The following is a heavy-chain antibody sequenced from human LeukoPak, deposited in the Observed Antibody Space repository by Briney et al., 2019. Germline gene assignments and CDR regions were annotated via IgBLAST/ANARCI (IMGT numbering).Heavy chain of an antibody. Sequence: GGSLRLSCAASGFTFSNYAMNWVRQAPGKGLEWVSSISGSGSSTYYADSVKGRFTISRDNSKNTLFLQINSLRAEDTAVYYCAKAYYDFWSGKDYWGQGTLVTVSS. D-gene: IGHD3-3*01. CDR2: ISGSGSST. CDR1: GFTFSNYA. CDR3: AKAYYDFWSGKDY. J-gene: IGHJ4*02. V-gene: IGHV3-23*01.